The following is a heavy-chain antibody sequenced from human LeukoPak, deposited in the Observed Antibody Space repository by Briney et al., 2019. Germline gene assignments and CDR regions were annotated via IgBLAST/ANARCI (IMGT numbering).Heavy chain of an antibody. J-gene: IGHJ4*02. CDR3: ARGVKTIAAPPPYFDY. V-gene: IGHV3-30*19. Sequence: PGGSLRLSCAASGFTFSSYGMHWVRQAPGKGLEWVAVIPYDGSNKYYADSVKGRFTISRDNSKNTLYLQMNSLRAEDTAVYYCARGVKTIAAPPPYFDYWGQGTLVTVSS. CDR2: IPYDGSNK. D-gene: IGHD6-6*01. CDR1: GFTFSSYG.